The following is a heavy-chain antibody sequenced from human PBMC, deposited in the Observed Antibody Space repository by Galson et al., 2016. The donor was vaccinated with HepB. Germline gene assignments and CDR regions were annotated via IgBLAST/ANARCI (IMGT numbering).Heavy chain of an antibody. CDR1: GFTFNIHD. V-gene: IGHV3-48*01. Sequence: SLRLSCAASGFTFNIHDMSWVRQAPGKGLEWLSNIGATGSPIHVADSVTGRFSVSRDNDKNLLFLEMTSLTVEATAVYYCASLHWGFWGQGTPVMVSS. CDR2: IGATGSPI. D-gene: IGHD3/OR15-3a*01. J-gene: IGHJ4*02. CDR3: ASLHWGF.